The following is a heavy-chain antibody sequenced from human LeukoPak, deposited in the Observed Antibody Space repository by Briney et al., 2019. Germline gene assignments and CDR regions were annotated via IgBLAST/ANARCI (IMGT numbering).Heavy chain of an antibody. V-gene: IGHV3-48*03. Sequence: PGGSLRLSCAASGFTFSSYEMNWVRQAPGKGLEWVSYISSSGSTIYYADSVKGRFTISRDNAKNSLYLQMNSLRAEDTAVYYCARALGILTGIGFDYWGQGTLVTVTS. CDR3: ARALGILTGIGFDY. CDR2: ISSSGSTI. CDR1: GFTFSSYE. D-gene: IGHD3-9*01. J-gene: IGHJ4*02.